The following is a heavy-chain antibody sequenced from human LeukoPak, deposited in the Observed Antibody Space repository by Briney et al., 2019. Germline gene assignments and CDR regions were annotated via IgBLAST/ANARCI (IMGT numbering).Heavy chain of an antibody. CDR3: ARGRSGSHHFDS. Sequence: GGSLRLSCSASGFTLSNYAMHWVRQAPGKGLEWVAIISYDGSNKYYADSVKGRFTISRDNSKNTLYLQMDSLRADDTAAYYCARGRSGSHHFDSWGQGTLVTVPS. V-gene: IGHV3-30*04. D-gene: IGHD3-10*01. CDR1: GFTLSNYA. J-gene: IGHJ4*02. CDR2: ISYDGSNK.